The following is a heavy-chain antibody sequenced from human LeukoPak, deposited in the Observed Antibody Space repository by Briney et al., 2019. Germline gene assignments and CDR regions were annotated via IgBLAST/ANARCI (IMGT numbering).Heavy chain of an antibody. J-gene: IGHJ4*01. D-gene: IGHD2-15*01. V-gene: IGHV4-59*01. CDR3: ARTVLSYCRGGSCPYFDY. CDR2: IYYSGST. CDR1: GGSISSYY. Sequence: SETLSLTCTVSGGSISSYYWSWIRQPPGKGLEWIGYIYYSGSTNFNPSLKSRVTISVDTSKNQFSLKLSPLTAADTAVYYCARTVLSYCRGGSCPYFDYWGQGTLVTVSS.